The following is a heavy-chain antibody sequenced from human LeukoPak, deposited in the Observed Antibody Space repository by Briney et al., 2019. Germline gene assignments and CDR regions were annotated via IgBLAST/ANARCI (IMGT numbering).Heavy chain of an antibody. CDR1: GGSISSSSYY. CDR3: ARTPSELTTEQSDP. Sequence: SETLSLTCTVSGGSISSSSYYWGWIRQPPGKGLEWIGSIHYSGSTYYNPSLKSRVTISVDTSKNQFSLKLSSVTAADTAVYYCARTPSELTTEQSDPWGQGTLVTVSS. CDR2: IHYSGST. J-gene: IGHJ5*02. D-gene: IGHD4-17*01. V-gene: IGHV4-39*01.